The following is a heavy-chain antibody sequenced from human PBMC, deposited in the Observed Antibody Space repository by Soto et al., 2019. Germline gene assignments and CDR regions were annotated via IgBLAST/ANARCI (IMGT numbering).Heavy chain of an antibody. CDR2: INPKSGGT. J-gene: IGHJ6*02. D-gene: IGHD2-8*01. Sequence: SVKGACKASGYSFTDYHIHWVRQAPGQGLEWLGRINPKSGGTSTAQKFQGWVTMTTDTSISTASMELTRLTSDDTAIYYCVRGYSTDCSNGVCFFFYNHDSDVRG. CDR3: VRGYSTDCSNGVCFFFYNHDSDV. CDR1: GYSFTDYH. V-gene: IGHV1-2*04.